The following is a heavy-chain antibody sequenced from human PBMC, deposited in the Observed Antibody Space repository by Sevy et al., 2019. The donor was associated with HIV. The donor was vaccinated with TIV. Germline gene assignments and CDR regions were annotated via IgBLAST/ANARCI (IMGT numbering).Heavy chain of an antibody. CDR2: ISGSHGTP. CDR3: AKSEWGNIGFSTRSSCYPFDY. V-gene: IGHV3-23*01. CDR1: GFTFTSYA. J-gene: IGHJ4*02. D-gene: IGHD2-2*01. Sequence: GGSLRLSCAASGFTFTSYAMSWVRQAPGKGLEWVSSISGSHGTPYYADSVKGRFTISRDNSKNTLYLQMSSLRAEDTAVYYCAKSEWGNIGFSTRSSCYPFDYWGQGTLVTVSS.